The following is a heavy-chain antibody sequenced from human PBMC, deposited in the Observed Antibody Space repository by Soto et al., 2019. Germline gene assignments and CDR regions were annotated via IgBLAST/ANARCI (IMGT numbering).Heavy chain of an antibody. D-gene: IGHD6-13*01. J-gene: IGHJ6*02. CDR2: IIPMFGTT. CDR3: ARAAVLTFTRFYDVDV. Sequence: QVQLVQSGAEVKTPGSSVKVSCEASGGTFNSYSINWVRQAPGQGLEWMGRIIPMFGTTDYAQRFQGRVTFTADGSTNTASMEVTNLTSEDTAVYYCARAAVLTFTRFYDVDVWGQGTTVTVSS. CDR1: GGTFNSYS. V-gene: IGHV1-69*18.